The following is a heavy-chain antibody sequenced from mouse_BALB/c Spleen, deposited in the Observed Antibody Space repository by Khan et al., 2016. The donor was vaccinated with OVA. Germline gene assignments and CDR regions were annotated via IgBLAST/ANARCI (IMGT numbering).Heavy chain of an antibody. V-gene: IGHV1-9*01. J-gene: IGHJ3*01. Sequence: QVQLQQSGAELMKPGASVKISCKATGYTFSSYWIEWVKQRPGHGLEWIGEILPGSGSNNYNEKFKGKATFTADTSSNTAYMQLSSLTSEDSAVYYCARWNYCGSSSWFGYWGQGTLVTVS. D-gene: IGHD1-1*01. CDR1: GYTFSSYW. CDR2: ILPGSGSN. CDR3: ARWNYCGSSSWFGY.